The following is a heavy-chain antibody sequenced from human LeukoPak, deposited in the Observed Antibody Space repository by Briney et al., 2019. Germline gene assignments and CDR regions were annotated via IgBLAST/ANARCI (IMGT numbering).Heavy chain of an antibody. CDR2: IYHSGST. CDR3: AREADRRDDSSGYPNWFDP. V-gene: IGHV4-4*02. CDR1: GGSISSSNW. D-gene: IGHD3-22*01. Sequence: PSETLSLTCAVSGGSISSSNWWSWVRQPPGKGLEWIGEIYHSGSTNYNPSLKSRVTISVDKSKNQFSLKLSSVTAADTAVYYCAREADRRDDSSGYPNWFDPWGQGTLVTVSS. J-gene: IGHJ5*02.